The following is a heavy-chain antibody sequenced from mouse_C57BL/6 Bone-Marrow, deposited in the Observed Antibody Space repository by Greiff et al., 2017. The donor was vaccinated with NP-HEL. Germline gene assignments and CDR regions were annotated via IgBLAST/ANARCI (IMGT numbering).Heavy chain of an antibody. CDR1: GFNIKDYY. J-gene: IGHJ2*01. CDR3: ARFGNYAPSYFDD. V-gene: IGHV14-2*01. D-gene: IGHD2-1*01. CDR2: IAPEAGET. Sequence: VPLQQSGAELVKPGASVKLSCTASGFNIKDYYMHWVKQRTEQGLEWIGRIAPEAGETKYDPKFQGKATITADTSSNTAYLQLSSLTSEDTAVDYCARFGNYAPSYFDDWGQGTTLTVSS.